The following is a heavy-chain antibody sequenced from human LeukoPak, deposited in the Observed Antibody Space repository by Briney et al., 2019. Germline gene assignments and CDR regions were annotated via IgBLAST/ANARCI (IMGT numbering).Heavy chain of an antibody. CDR3: ARGALEMATTTSPYYFDY. CDR2: ISSDGSST. J-gene: IGHJ4*02. V-gene: IGHV3-74*01. D-gene: IGHD5-24*01. Sequence: HSGGSLRLSCAASGLTFSRYRMHWVRQAPGKGLVWVSRISSDGSSTTYADSVKGRFTISRDNAKNTLYLQMNSLRAEDTAVYYCARGALEMATTTSPYYFDYWGQGTLVTVSS. CDR1: GLTFSRYR.